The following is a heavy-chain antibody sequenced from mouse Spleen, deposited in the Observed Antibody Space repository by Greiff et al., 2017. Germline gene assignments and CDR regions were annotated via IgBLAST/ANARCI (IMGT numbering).Heavy chain of an antibody. Sequence: ESGPGLVKPSQSLSLTCSVTGYSITSGYYWNWIRQFPGNKLEWMGYISYDGSNNYNPSLKNRISITRDTSKNQFFLKLNSVTTEDTATYYCASGQLGLGGTWGQGTLVTVSA. J-gene: IGHJ3*01. CDR1: GYSITSGYY. CDR2: ISYDGSN. D-gene: IGHD3-1*01. CDR3: ASGQLGLGGT. V-gene: IGHV3-6*01.